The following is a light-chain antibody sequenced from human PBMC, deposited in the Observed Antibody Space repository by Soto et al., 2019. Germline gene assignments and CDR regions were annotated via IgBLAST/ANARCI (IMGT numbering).Light chain of an antibody. J-gene: IGKJ2*01. CDR1: QSVSSSY. Sequence: ETVLPPSQGTLSFPPGQKLSLSWNETQSVSSSYLAWYQQKPGQAHRLLIYGASSRATGIPDRFSGSGSGTDFTLTISSLEPEDFAVYYCQQYGSSPRYTFGQGTKVDIK. V-gene: IGKV3-20*01. CDR3: QQYGSSPRYT. CDR2: GAS.